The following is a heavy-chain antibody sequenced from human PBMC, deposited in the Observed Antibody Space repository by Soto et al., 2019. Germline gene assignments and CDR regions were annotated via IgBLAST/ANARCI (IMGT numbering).Heavy chain of an antibody. CDR1: GGSLSSGPYS. V-gene: IGHV4-39*01. CDR3: ARLGGYCSSTSCYGYYGMDV. Sequence: QLQLQESGPGLVKPSETLSLTCSVSGGSLSSGPYSWGWIRQPPGKGLEWIGTFYYSGSTHYNPSLASRVTISVDTSKNQFSLEVTSVTDADTAMYYCARLGGYCSSTSCYGYYGMDVWGQGTTVTVSS. J-gene: IGHJ6*02. CDR2: FYYSGST. D-gene: IGHD2-2*01.